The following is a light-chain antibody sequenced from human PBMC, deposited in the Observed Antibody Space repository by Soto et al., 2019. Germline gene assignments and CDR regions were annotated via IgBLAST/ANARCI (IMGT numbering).Light chain of an antibody. CDR1: QSVGKNY. CDR2: DAS. J-gene: IGKJ4*01. V-gene: IGKV3-20*01. CDR3: QQYASAPLT. Sequence: EIVLTQSLGTLSLSPGERATLSCRASQSVGKNYLAWFQQKPGQAPRLLLYDASSRATAVPDRFSGSGSGTDFTLTISRLEPEDFAVYYCQQYASAPLTFGGGTKVEIK.